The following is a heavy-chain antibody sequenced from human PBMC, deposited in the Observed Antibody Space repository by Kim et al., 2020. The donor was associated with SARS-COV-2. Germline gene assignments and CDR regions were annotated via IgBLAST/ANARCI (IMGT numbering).Heavy chain of an antibody. Sequence: SNKYYADSVKGRFTISRDNSKNTLYLQMNSLRAEDTAVYYCARQPRGYSYFGQGTLVTVSS. CDR2: SNK. CDR3: ARQPRGYSY. V-gene: IGHV3-30-3*01. D-gene: IGHD5-18*01. J-gene: IGHJ4*02.